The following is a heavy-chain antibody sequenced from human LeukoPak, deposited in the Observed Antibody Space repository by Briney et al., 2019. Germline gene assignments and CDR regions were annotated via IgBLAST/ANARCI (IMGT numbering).Heavy chain of an antibody. CDR3: ARDPFIAARPNFDY. D-gene: IGHD6-6*01. J-gene: IGHJ4*02. CDR2: VTGDSGTI. V-gene: IGHV3-23*01. Sequence: GSPRLSCTASGFTFSSFAMNWVRQVPGKGLEWVSVVTGDSGTIHYADSVKGRFTISRDNSKNTLYLQMNSLRAEDTAVYYCARDPFIAARPNFDYWGQGTLVTVSS. CDR1: GFTFSSFA.